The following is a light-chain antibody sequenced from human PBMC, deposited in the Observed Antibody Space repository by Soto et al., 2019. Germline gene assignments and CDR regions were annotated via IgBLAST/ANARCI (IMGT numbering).Light chain of an antibody. Sequence: QSVLTQPPSASGSPGQSVAISCTGTSSDLGDYDYVSWYQQRPGKAPELMIYEVNKRPSGVPDRFSGSKSGNTASLTVTGLQAEDEADYYCSSYAGSNNLIFGGGTQLTVL. CDR2: EVN. CDR1: SSDLGDYDY. J-gene: IGLJ2*01. V-gene: IGLV2-8*01. CDR3: SSYAGSNNLI.